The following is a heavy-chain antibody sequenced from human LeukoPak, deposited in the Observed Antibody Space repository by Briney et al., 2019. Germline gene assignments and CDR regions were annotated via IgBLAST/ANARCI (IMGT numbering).Heavy chain of an antibody. J-gene: IGHJ3*02. CDR3: ARPEISSSATSNAFDI. V-gene: IGHV4-31*03. Sequence: LSLTCTVSGGSISSGGYYWSWIRQHPGKGLEWIGYIYYSGSTYYNPSLKSRVTISVDTSKNQFSLKLSSVTAADTAVYYCARPEISSSATSNAFDIWGQGTMVTVSS. CDR1: GGSISSGGYY. D-gene: IGHD6-6*01. CDR2: IYYSGST.